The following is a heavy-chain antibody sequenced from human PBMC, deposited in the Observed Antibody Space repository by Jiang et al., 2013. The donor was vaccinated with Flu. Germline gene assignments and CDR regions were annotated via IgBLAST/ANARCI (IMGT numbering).Heavy chain of an antibody. D-gene: IGHD3-10*01. CDR1: GGDLQQLC. V-gene: IGHV1-69*06. J-gene: IGHJ4*02. CDR3: ARDRSGYGSTLLDY. CDR2: IMPIFGTA. Sequence: GGDLQQLCCQLGATAPGQGLEWMGVIMPIFGTANYAQRFQGRVTITADKSTSTAYMELNSLRSEDTAVYYCARDRSGYGSTLLDYWGQGTLVTVSS.